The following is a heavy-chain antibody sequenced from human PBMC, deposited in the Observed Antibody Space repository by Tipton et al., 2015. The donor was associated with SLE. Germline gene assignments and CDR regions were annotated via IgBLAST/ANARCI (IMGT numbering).Heavy chain of an antibody. D-gene: IGHD2-15*01. CDR3: AKGRDFVGGDYMDV. CDR2: IYYSGST. Sequence: TLSLTCTVSGGSISTSYLSWIRQSPAKGLEWIGQIYYSGSTYYNPSLKTRVTMSVDRSRTQFSLNLSSVTAADTAVYYCAKGRDFVGGDYMDVWGKGTTVTVPS. V-gene: IGHV4-59*01. CDR1: GGSISTSY. J-gene: IGHJ6*03.